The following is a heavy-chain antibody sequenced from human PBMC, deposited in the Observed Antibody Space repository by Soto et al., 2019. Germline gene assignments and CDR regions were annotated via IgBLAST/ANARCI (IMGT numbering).Heavy chain of an antibody. D-gene: IGHD3-10*01. V-gene: IGHV4-31*03. CDR1: GGSISSGGYY. CDR2: IYYSGST. CDR3: AREVQGITSFDY. Sequence: PSETLSLTCTVSGGSISSGGYYWSWIRQHPGKGLEWIGYIYYSGSTYYNPSLKSRVTISVDTSTNTVFLEVRSLTSEDTAFYYCAREVQGITSFDYWGQGTLVTVSS. J-gene: IGHJ4*02.